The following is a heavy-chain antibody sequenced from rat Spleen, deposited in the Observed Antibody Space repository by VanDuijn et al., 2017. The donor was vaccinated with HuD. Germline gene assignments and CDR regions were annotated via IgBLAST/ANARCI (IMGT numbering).Heavy chain of an antibody. CDR3: ARPTITIAAGYFDF. CDR1: GFTFSDYA. D-gene: IGHD1-2*01. CDR2: IIYDGSST. Sequence: EVQLVESGGGLVQPGRSMKLSCAASGFTFSDYAMAWVRQSPEKGLEWVATIIYDGSSTYYRDSVKGRFTISRDNAKSTLYLQMDSLRSEDTATYYCARPTITIAAGYFDFWGPGTMVTVSS. J-gene: IGHJ1*01. V-gene: IGHV5-17*01.